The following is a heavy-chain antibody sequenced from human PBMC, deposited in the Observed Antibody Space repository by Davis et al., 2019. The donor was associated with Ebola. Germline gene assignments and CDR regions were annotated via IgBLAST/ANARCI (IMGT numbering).Heavy chain of an antibody. Sequence: MPGGSLRLSCAVSGGSFGAYFWSWIRQTPGKGLEWIGKINQRGTTDYNPSLKSRVTISVDTSKNQFSLKLSSVTAADTAVYYCARGTILTPRFVSWGLGTLVTVSS. CDR3: ARGTILTPRFVS. V-gene: IGHV4-34*01. D-gene: IGHD3-9*01. J-gene: IGHJ5*01. CDR1: GGSFGAYF. CDR2: INQRGTT.